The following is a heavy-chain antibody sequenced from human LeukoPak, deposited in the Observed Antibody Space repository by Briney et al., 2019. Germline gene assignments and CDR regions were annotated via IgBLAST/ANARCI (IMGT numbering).Heavy chain of an antibody. J-gene: IGHJ6*02. CDR1: GYTFTGYY. D-gene: IGHD6-13*01. CDR2: INPNSGGT. CDR3: AREGIAAAGTTYSSGWYIGYYYYGMDV. Sequence: ASVKVSCKASGYTFTGYYMHWVRQAPGQGLEWMGWINPNSGGTNYAQKFQGRVTMTRDTSISTAYMELRRLRSDDTAVYYCAREGIAAAGTTYSSGWYIGYYYYGMDVWGQGTTVTVSS. V-gene: IGHV1-2*02.